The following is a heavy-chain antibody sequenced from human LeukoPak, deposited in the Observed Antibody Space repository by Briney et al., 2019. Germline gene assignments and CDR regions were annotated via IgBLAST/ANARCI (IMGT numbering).Heavy chain of an antibody. V-gene: IGHV4-30-2*01. CDR3: ASSRLRYFVGGGASDY. CDR1: GGSISSGGYS. CDR2: IYHSGST. Sequence: SETLSLTCAVSGGSISSGGYSWSWIRQPPGKGLEWIGYIYHSGSTYYNPSLKSRVTISVDRSKNQFSLKLSSVTAADTAVYYCASSRLRYFVGGGASDYWGQGTLVTVSS. J-gene: IGHJ4*02. D-gene: IGHD3-9*01.